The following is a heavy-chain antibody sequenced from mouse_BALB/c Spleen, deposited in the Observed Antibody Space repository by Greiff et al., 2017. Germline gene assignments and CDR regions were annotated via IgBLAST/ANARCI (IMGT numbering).Heavy chain of an antibody. CDR2: ISTYYGNT. Sequence: VQLQQSGPELVRPGVSVKISCKGSGYTFTDYAMHWVKQSHAKSLEWIGVISTYYGNTNYNQKFKGKATMTVDKSSSTAYMELARLTSEDSAIYYCASSMITTGYAMDDWGQGTSVTVAS. V-gene: IGHV1-67*01. J-gene: IGHJ4*01. D-gene: IGHD2-4*01. CDR3: ASSMITTGYAMDD. CDR1: GYTFTDYA.